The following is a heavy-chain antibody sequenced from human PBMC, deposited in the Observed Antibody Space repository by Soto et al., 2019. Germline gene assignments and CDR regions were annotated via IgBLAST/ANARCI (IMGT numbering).Heavy chain of an antibody. D-gene: IGHD2-21*01. CDR1: GFTFSTYA. Sequence: GGSLRLSCAVSGFTFSTYAMSWVRQAPGKGLEWVSVIRGRSTTTYYADSVRGRFTVSRDNSKNTVFLQMNNLRAEDSAVYYCAKHIGDIAIAQHDNAHYFQYGDEVWGQGTTVTVYS. CDR3: AKHIGDIAIAQHDNAHYFQYGDEV. V-gene: IGHV3-23*01. J-gene: IGHJ6*02. CDR2: IRGRSTTT.